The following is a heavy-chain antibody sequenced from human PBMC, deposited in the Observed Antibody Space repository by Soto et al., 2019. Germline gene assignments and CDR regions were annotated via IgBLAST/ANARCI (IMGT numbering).Heavy chain of an antibody. CDR3: ARDRGYR. CDR2: IYSGGST. V-gene: IGHV3-66*01. Sequence: QLVESGGGLVQPGGSLRLSCAASGFSVSNNYMKWVRQAPGKGLEWVSLIYSGGSTYYADSVKGRFTISRDNSKKTLFLQMNSLRVEDTVVYYCARDRGYRWGQGTMVTVSS. D-gene: IGHD5-12*01. J-gene: IGHJ3*01. CDR1: GFSVSNNY.